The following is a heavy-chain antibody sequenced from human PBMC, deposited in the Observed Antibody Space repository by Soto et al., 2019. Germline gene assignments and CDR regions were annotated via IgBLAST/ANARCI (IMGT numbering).Heavy chain of an antibody. CDR2: IISSGGGT. CDR3: TTDSYSTIIIVRFDY. D-gene: IGHD3-22*01. V-gene: IGHV3-23*01. CDR1: GFTFSNYA. J-gene: IGHJ4*01. Sequence: GGSLRLSCAASGFTFSNYAMSWVRQAPGKGLEWVSAIISSGGGTDYAEPVKGRFAISRDDSNNMVYLQMNSLKIEDTAVYYCTTDSYSTIIIVRFDYWGHGTLVTVSS.